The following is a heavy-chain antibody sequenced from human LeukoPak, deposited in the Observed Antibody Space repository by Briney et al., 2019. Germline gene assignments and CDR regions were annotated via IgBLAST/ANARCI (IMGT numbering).Heavy chain of an antibody. CDR3: ARLDSTNDRTLYI. J-gene: IGHJ3*02. D-gene: IGHD2-2*01. V-gene: IGHV4-59*01. CDR2: IYYSGST. CDR1: GGSISSYY. Sequence: SETLSLTCTVSGGSISSYYWSGIRQPPGKGLEWIGYIYYSGSTNYNPSLKSRVTISVDTSKNQFSLKMSSVTAADTAVYYCARLDSTNDRTLYIWGQGTMVTVSS.